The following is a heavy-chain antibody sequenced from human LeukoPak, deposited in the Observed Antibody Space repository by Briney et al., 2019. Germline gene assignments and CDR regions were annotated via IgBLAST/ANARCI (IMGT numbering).Heavy chain of an antibody. Sequence: ASVKVSCKASGYTVTSYYMHWVRQAPGQGLEWMGIINLSGGSTSYAQKFQGRVTMTRDTSTSTVYMELSSLRSEDTAVYYCARDWITMVREYSYYYYYGMDVWGQGTTVPSP. CDR2: INLSGGST. CDR3: ARDWITMVREYSYYYYYGMDV. CDR1: GYTVTSYY. D-gene: IGHD3-10*01. V-gene: IGHV1-46*01. J-gene: IGHJ6*02.